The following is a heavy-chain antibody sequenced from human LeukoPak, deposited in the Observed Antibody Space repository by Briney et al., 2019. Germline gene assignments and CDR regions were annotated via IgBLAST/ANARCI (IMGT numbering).Heavy chain of an antibody. Sequence: GGSLRLSCAASGFTFSTYNMNWVRQAPGKGLEWVSYITSSSSTIFYADSVKGRFTISRDNAKNSLYLQMNSLRDEDTAVYYRASTKSYGYNSYFDYWGQGTLVTVSS. V-gene: IGHV3-48*02. J-gene: IGHJ4*02. CDR1: GFTFSTYN. D-gene: IGHD5-24*01. CDR2: ITSSSSTI. CDR3: ASTKSYGYNSYFDY.